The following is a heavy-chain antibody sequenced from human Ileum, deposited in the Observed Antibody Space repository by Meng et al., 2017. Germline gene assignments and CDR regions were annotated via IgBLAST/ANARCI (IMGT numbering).Heavy chain of an antibody. CDR2: VSGDGSSA. V-gene: IGHV3-23*01. D-gene: IGHD6-19*01. CDR3: VKVSGVAVAGTGDS. J-gene: IGHJ4*02. Sequence: AGSLRLSCVASGLTLTNYATSWARQASGKGLEWVSGVSGDGSSAYYADSGRGRLTISKDRTKNTLYLQMNSPSVEDTDLYFCVKVSGVAVAGTGDSWGQGTLVTVSS. CDR1: GLTLTNYA.